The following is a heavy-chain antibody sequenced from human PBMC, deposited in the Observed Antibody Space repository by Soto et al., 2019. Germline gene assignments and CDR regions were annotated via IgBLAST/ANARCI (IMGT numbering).Heavy chain of an antibody. J-gene: IGHJ4*02. CDR1: GFTFSSYG. CDR2: IWYDGSNK. Sequence: QVQLVESGGGVVQPGRSLRLSCAASGFTFSSYGMHWVRQAPGKGLEWVAVIWYDGSNKYYADSVKGRFTISRDNSKNTLYLQMNSLRAEDTAVYYCARGNANMITFGGVIVPPQDWGQGTLVTVSS. CDR3: ARGNANMITFGGVIVPPQD. V-gene: IGHV3-33*01. D-gene: IGHD3-16*02.